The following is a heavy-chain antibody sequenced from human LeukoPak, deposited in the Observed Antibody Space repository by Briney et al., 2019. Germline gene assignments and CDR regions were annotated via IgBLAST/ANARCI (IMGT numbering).Heavy chain of an antibody. CDR2: IYSGGST. Sequence: PGGSLRLSCAASGFTVSSNYMSWVRQAPGKGLEWVSLIYSGGSTYYADSVKGRFTISRDNSKNTLYLQMNSLRAEDTAVYYCARDRIAVGSYYFDYWGQGTLVTVSS. CDR1: GFTVSSNY. J-gene: IGHJ4*02. V-gene: IGHV3-53*01. CDR3: ARDRIAVGSYYFDY. D-gene: IGHD6-19*01.